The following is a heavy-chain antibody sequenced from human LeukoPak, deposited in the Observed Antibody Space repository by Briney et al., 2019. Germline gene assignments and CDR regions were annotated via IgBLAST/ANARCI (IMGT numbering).Heavy chain of an antibody. CDR3: ARDQEDSGTDY. CDR1: GGSISSSSYY. CDR2: IYYSGST. V-gene: IGHV4-39*07. Sequence: SETLSLTCTVSGGSISSSSYYWGWIRQSPGKGLEWIGNIYYSGSTYYNPSLKGRVTISVDTSKNQFSLKLSSVTAADTAVYYCARDQEDSGTDYWGQGTLVTVSS. J-gene: IGHJ4*02. D-gene: IGHD3-10*01.